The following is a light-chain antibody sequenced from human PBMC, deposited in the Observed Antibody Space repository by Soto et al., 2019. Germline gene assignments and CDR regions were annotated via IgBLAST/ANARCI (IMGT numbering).Light chain of an antibody. CDR1: QDIGTY. J-gene: IGKJ1*01. Sequence: DIQMTQSPSSLSASIGDSVIITCRASQDIGTYLNWYQHKPGKAPKHLIYAASSLQTGVPSRFTGSGSGTEFTLTISSLQPDDFATYYCQQYNSYSEWTFGQGTKVDIK. CDR2: AAS. V-gene: IGKV1-16*01. CDR3: QQYNSYSEWT.